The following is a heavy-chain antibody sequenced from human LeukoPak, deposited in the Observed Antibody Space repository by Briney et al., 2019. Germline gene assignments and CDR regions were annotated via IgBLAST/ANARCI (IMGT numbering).Heavy chain of an antibody. J-gene: IGHJ4*02. CDR2: ITYSGST. V-gene: IGHV4-30-4*01. CDR1: GGSISSDDYY. CDR3: ALYDSSGYYNFDY. D-gene: IGHD3-22*01. Sequence: SQTLSLTCTVSGGSISSDDYYWSWIRQPPGKGLEWIGHITYSGSTDYSPSLRSRVTMSVDTSKNQFSLKLNSVTAADTAVYYCALYDSSGYYNFDYWGQGTLVTVSS.